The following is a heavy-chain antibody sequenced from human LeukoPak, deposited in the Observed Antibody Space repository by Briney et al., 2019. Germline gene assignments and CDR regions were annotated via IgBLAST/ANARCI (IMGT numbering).Heavy chain of an antibody. D-gene: IGHD3-22*01. V-gene: IGHV3-48*01. CDR1: GFTFSSHS. J-gene: IGHJ4*02. CDR2: ISSSSTI. CDR3: ARGAYYYED. Sequence: GGSLRLSCAASGFTFSSHSMNWVRQAPGKGLEWVSYISSSSTIYYADSVKGRFTISRDNAKNSLYLQMNSLRAEDTAVYYCARGAYYYEDWGQGTLVTVSS.